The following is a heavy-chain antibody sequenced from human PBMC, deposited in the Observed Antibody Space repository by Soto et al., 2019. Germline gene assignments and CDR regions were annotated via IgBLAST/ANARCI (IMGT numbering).Heavy chain of an antibody. D-gene: IGHD2-2*01. J-gene: IGHJ5*02. CDR2: IHHSGST. Sequence: QVQLQESGQGRVKPSGTLALTCAVSGDSISSSNWSNGVRQPPGKGLECIGEIHHSGSTNYNPSLKSRVTISVDKSKNQYALKLNSVTAADTAVYYCARARQYCRSNSGYLDPWGQGSLVTVFS. CDR3: ARARQYCRSNSGYLDP. V-gene: IGHV4-4*02. CDR1: GDSISSSNW.